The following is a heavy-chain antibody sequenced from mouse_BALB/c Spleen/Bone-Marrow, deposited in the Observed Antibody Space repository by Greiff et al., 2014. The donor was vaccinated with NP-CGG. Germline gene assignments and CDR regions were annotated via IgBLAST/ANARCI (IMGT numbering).Heavy chain of an antibody. V-gene: IGHV5-17*02. Sequence: DVKLVESGGGLVQPGGSRKLSCAASGFTFSSFGMHWVRQAPEKGLEWVAYISSGSSTIYYADTMKGRFTISRDNPKNTLFLQMTSLRSEDTAMYYCTRSGTLGAMDYWGRGTSVTVSS. D-gene: IGHD3-3*01. CDR2: ISSGSSTI. CDR1: GFTFSSFG. J-gene: IGHJ4*01. CDR3: TRSGTLGAMDY.